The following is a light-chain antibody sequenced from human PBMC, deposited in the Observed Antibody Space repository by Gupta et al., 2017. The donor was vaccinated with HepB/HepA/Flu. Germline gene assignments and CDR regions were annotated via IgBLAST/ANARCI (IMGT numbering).Light chain of an antibody. J-gene: IGLJ3*02. CDR2: AHN. V-gene: IGLV1-40*01. Sequence: QSVLTQPPSVSGAPGPRVTISCTGGSTNIGAGYDVHGYQHRPGTAPKLLINAHNTRPSGVPDRFSGSKSDTSTFLAITGLQAEDEAHYYCQSFDRSLSALVFGGGTKLTVL. CDR1: STNIGAGYD. CDR3: QSFDRSLSALV.